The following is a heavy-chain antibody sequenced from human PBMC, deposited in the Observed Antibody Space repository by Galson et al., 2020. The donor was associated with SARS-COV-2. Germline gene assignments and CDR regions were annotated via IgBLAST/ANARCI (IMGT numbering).Heavy chain of an antibody. CDR3: ARDLAVAATGGDYFDY. CDR1: GFTFSSYG. Sequence: GESLKISCAASGFTFSSYGMHWVRQAPGKGLEWVAVIWYDGSNKYYADSVKGRFTISRDNSKNTLYLQMNSLRAEDTAVYYCARDLAVAATGGDYFDYWGQGTLVTVSS. J-gene: IGHJ4*02. V-gene: IGHV3-33*01. CDR2: IWYDGSNK. D-gene: IGHD6-19*01.